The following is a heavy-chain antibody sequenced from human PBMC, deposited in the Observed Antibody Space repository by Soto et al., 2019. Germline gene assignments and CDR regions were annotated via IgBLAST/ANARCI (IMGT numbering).Heavy chain of an antibody. V-gene: IGHV1-69*13. D-gene: IGHD6-6*01. CDR3: ALDSSSFAHIDY. J-gene: IGHJ4*02. CDR1: GGTFSSHA. Sequence: ASVKVSCKASGGTFSSHAISWVRQAPGQGLEWMGGIIPIFGTANYAQKFQGRVTITADESTSTAYMELSSLRSEDTAVYYCALDSSSFAHIDYWGQGTLVTVSS. CDR2: IIPIFGTA.